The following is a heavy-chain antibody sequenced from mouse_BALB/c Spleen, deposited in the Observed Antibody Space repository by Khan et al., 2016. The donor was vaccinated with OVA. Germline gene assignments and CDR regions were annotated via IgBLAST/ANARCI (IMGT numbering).Heavy chain of an antibody. D-gene: IGHD1-1*01. J-gene: IGHJ4*01. CDR3: ARKNYYGYAMDY. CDR2: ISYGGST. CDR1: GYSITSDYA. Sequence: EVELVESGPGLVKPSQSLSLTCTVTGYSITSDYAWDWIRQFPGNKLEWMGYISYGGSTSYNPSLKSRISITRDPSKNQFFLQLNSVTTEDTATXYCARKNYYGYAMDYWGQGTSVTVSS. V-gene: IGHV3-2*02.